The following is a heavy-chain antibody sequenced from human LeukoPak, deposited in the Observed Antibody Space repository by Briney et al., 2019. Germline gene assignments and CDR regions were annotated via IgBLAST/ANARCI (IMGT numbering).Heavy chain of an antibody. J-gene: IGHJ4*02. CDR2: INPNSGGT. V-gene: IGHV1-2*06. CDR3: VREGDGYKILPFDY. CDR1: GYTFTGYY. Sequence: AASVKVSCKASGYTFTGYYMHWVRQAPGQGLEWMGRINPNSGGTNYAQKFQGRVTMTRDTSISTAYMELSRLRSDDTAVYYCVREGDGYKILPFDYWGQGTLVTVSS. D-gene: IGHD5-24*01.